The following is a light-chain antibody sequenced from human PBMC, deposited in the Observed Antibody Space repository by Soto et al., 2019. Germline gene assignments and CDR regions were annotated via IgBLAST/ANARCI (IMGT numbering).Light chain of an antibody. CDR3: QQYSNWPPAIT. CDR2: GAS. J-gene: IGKJ5*01. Sequence: EIVLTQSPATLSLSPGDRATLSCWASQSIGTYVNWFQQKPGQPPRLLIYGASTRATGIPARFSGSGSGTEFTLTISSLQSEDFAVYYCQQYSNWPPAITFGQGTRLEIK. V-gene: IGKV3-15*01. CDR1: QSIGTY.